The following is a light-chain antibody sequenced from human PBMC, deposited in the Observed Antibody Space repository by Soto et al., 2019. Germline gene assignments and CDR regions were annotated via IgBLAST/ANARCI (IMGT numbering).Light chain of an antibody. V-gene: IGLV2-14*03. CDR2: DVD. CDR3: CAYTARTTLSWV. Sequence: QSALTQPTSVSGSPGQSITISCTGVSSEIGGYNHVSWYQQHPGKVPRLIIYDVDNRPLGVSNRFSGSQSGNMASLTISGLPAEDEADYYCCAYTARTTLSWVFGGGTKLTVL. J-gene: IGLJ3*02. CDR1: SSEIGGYNH.